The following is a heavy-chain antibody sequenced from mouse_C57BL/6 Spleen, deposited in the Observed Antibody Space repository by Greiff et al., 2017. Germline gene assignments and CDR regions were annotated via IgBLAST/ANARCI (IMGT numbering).Heavy chain of an antibody. V-gene: IGHV1-82*01. CDR2: IYPGDGDT. CDR3: ARSTMVTPFAY. CDR1: GYAFSSSW. Sequence: LVKPGASVKISCKASGYAFSSSWMNWVKQRPGKGLEWIGRIYPGDGDTNYNGKFKGKATLTADKSSSTAYMQLSSLTSEDSAVYFCARSTMVTPFAYWGQGTLVTVSA. D-gene: IGHD2-2*01. J-gene: IGHJ3*01.